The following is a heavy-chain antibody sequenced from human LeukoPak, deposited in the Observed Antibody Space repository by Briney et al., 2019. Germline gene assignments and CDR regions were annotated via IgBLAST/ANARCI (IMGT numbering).Heavy chain of an antibody. Sequence: PSETLSLTCTVSGGSNSSTNYYWGWIRQPPGKGLEWIGSIYYSGSTYYNPSLKSRLTISLDTSKNQFSLRLSSVTAADTAFYYCARRYNWNDRWDWGQGTLVTVSP. CDR2: IYYSGST. D-gene: IGHD1-1*01. J-gene: IGHJ4*02. V-gene: IGHV4-39*07. CDR1: GGSNSSTNYY. CDR3: ARRYNWNDRWD.